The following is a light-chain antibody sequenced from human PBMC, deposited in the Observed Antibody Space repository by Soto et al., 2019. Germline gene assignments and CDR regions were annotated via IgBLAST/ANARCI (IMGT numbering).Light chain of an antibody. V-gene: IGLV1-40*01. J-gene: IGLJ3*02. CDR2: GND. CDR1: SSNIGATS. CDR3: QTYDYSLSSSV. Sequence: QLVLTQPPSVSGAPGQRVTISCAGSSSNIGATSVHWYQQVPGAAPKLLIYGNDNRPSGVPDRFSGSKSGTSASLAITGLQAEDEADYYCQTYDYSLSSSVFGGGTKLTVL.